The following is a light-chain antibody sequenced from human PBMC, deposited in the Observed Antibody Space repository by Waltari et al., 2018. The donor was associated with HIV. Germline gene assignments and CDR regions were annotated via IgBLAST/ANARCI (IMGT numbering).Light chain of an antibody. V-gene: IGKV1-12*01. CDR3: QQADSLPLT. J-gene: IGKJ4*01. Sequence: DIQLTQSPSYVSASVGDTVTVTCRASQDISRSLAWYQQKPGKAPELLIFAASTLQSGVSSRFSGSGSWTSFTLTINTLRTEDFATYYCQQADSLPLTFGGGTKVEI. CDR1: QDISRS. CDR2: AAS.